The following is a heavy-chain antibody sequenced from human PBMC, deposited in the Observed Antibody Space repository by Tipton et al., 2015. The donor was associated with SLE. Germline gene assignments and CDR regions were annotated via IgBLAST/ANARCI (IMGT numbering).Heavy chain of an antibody. CDR2: ISYSGST. Sequence: LRLSCTVSGGSISSHYWSWIRQPPGKGLEWIGYISYSGSTNYNPSLKSRVTISVDTSKNQFSLKLSSVTAADTAVYYCARALGYNYGPYYFDYWGQGTLVTVSS. CDR3: ARALGYNYGPYYFDY. J-gene: IGHJ4*02. V-gene: IGHV4-59*11. CDR1: GGSISSHY. D-gene: IGHD5-18*01.